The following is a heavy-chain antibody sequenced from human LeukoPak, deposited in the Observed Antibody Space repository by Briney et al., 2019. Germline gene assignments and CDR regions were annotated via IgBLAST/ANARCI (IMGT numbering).Heavy chain of an antibody. D-gene: IGHD1-1*01. J-gene: IGHJ6*03. CDR2: TYYRSKWYN. V-gene: IGHV6-1*01. Sequence: SQTLSLTCAISGDSVSSNSVAWNWIRQSPSRGLEWLGRTYYRSKWYNDYAVSVKSRITINPDTSKNQFSLQLNSVTPEDTAVYFCARSPDWNYYYYYYMDVWGRGTTVTVSS. CDR1: GDSVSSNSVA. CDR3: ARSPDWNYYYYYYMDV.